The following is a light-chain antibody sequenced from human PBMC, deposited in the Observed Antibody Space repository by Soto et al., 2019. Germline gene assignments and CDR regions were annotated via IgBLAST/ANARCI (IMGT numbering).Light chain of an antibody. CDR2: EVS. Sequence: QSVLTQPPSASGSPGPSVTISCTGTSSDVGGYNYVSWYPQHPGKAPQLMIYEVSKRPSGVPDRFSGSKSGNTASLTVSGLQAEDEADYYCNSYAGSNDVVFGGGTQLTVL. V-gene: IGLV2-8*01. CDR3: NSYAGSNDVV. CDR1: SSDVGGYNY. J-gene: IGLJ2*01.